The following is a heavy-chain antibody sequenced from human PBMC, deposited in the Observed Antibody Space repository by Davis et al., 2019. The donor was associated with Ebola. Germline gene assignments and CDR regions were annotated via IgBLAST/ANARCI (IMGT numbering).Heavy chain of an antibody. Sequence: GGSLRLSCAASGFTFSSYSMNWVRQAPGKGLEWVSSISSSSSYIYYADTVKGRFTISRDNAKNSLYLQMNSLRAEDTAVYYCARDRPISRLQLLYRPYGMDVWGQGTTVTVSS. CDR2: ISSSSSYI. J-gene: IGHJ6*02. CDR3: ARDRPISRLQLLYRPYGMDV. CDR1: GFTFSSYS. V-gene: IGHV3-21*01. D-gene: IGHD2-2*02.